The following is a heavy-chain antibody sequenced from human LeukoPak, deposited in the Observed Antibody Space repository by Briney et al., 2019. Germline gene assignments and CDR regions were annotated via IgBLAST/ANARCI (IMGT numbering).Heavy chain of an antibody. J-gene: IGHJ5*02. D-gene: IGHD1-26*01. Sequence: SETLSLTCAVYGASLHGHYWSWIRQSPGKGLEWIGEGSDRGGTNFNPSLKGRVTISADPSKNQFSLNLYSVTAADTAVYHCAMNGQSGFSFDPWGQGTLVTVSS. CDR1: GASLHGHY. CDR2: GSDRGGT. CDR3: AMNGQSGFSFDP. V-gene: IGHV4-34*01.